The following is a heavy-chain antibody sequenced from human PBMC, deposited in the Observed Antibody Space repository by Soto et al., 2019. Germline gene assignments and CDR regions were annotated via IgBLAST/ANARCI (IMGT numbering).Heavy chain of an antibody. CDR2: INAGNGNT. CDR1: GSTFTSYA. J-gene: IGHJ4*02. CDR3: ARIKLLWFGELPEAPFDY. Sequence: ASENVSFKSAGSTFTSYAIHWVRQAPGQRLEWMGWINAGNGNTKYSQKFQGRVTITRDTSASTAYMELSSLRSEDTAVYYCARIKLLWFGELPEAPFDYWGQGTLVTVSS. V-gene: IGHV1-3*01. D-gene: IGHD3-10*01.